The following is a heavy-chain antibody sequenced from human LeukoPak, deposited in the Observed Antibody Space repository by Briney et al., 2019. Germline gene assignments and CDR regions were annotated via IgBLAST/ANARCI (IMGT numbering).Heavy chain of an antibody. Sequence: PSETLSLTCSVSGDSVSSSPYYWGWIRQPPGKGLEWIGNTFSTSTLYNASLRSRVTIVVDTSKNQFSLKLTSATAADTAIYFCARYKFHNYFDPWGQGTLVVVSS. CDR1: GDSVSSSPYY. CDR2: TFSTST. J-gene: IGHJ5*02. V-gene: IGHV4-61*01. D-gene: IGHD5-24*01. CDR3: ARYKFHNYFDP.